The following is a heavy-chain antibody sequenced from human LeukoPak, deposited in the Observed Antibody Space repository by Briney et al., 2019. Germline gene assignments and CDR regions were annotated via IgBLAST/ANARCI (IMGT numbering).Heavy chain of an antibody. Sequence: PSETLSLTCTVSGGSISSGGYYWSWIRQHPGKGLEWIGYIYYSGSTYYNPSLKSRVTISVDTSKNQFSLKLSSVTAADTAVYYWARAYYYGWGRWFAPGGQEPLVTVS. J-gene: IGHJ5*02. CDR3: ARAYYYGWGRWFAP. V-gene: IGHV4-31*03. CDR1: GGSISSGGYY. D-gene: IGHD3-10*01. CDR2: IYYSGST.